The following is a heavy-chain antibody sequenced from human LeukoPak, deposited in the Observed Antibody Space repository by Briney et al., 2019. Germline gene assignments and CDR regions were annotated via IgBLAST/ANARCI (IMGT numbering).Heavy chain of an antibody. CDR3: TRGGTANPNY. J-gene: IGHJ4*02. Sequence: PGGSLRLSCAASGFTFSGSAMHWVRQASGKGLEWVGRIRSKANSYATAYAASVKGRFTISRDDSKNTAYLQMNSLKTEDTAVYYCTRGGTANPNYWGQGTLVTVSS. CDR1: GFTFSGSA. CDR2: IRSKANSYAT. V-gene: IGHV3-73*01. D-gene: IGHD2-21*02.